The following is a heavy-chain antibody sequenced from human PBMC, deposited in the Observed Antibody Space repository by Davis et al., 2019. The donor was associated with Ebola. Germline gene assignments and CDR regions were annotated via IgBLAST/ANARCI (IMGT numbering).Heavy chain of an antibody. J-gene: IGHJ4*02. CDR1: GFTFSKSW. Sequence: GESLKISCAASGFTFSKSWMHWVRQAPGKGLVWVSRINSDGSTTTYADSVKGRFTISRDNSKNTLYLQMNSLRAEDTAVYYCAKENDYNKPAYWGQGTLLTVSS. V-gene: IGHV3-74*01. CDR3: AKENDYNKPAY. D-gene: IGHD4-11*01. CDR2: INSDGSTT.